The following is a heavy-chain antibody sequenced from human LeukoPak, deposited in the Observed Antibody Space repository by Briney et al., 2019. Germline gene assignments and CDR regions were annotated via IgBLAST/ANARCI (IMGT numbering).Heavy chain of an antibody. J-gene: IGHJ5*02. CDR1: GGSFSGYY. D-gene: IGHD2-2*01. V-gene: IGHV4-34*01. CDR3: ARVGPYCSSTSCPTPDWFDP. Sequence: SSETLSLTCAVYGGSFSGYYWSWIRQPPGKGLEWIGEINDSGSTNYNPSLKSRVTISVDTSKNQFSLKLSSVTAADTAVYYCARVGPYCSSTSCPTPDWFDPWGQGTLVIVSS. CDR2: INDSGST.